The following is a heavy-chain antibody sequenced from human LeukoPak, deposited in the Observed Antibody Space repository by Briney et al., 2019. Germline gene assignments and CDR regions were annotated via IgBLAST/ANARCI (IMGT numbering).Heavy chain of an antibody. CDR3: ARDLSTNLPTYYFDY. Sequence: ASVKVSCKASGYTFTSYGISWVRQAPGQGLEWMGIINPSGGSTSYAQKFQGRVTMTRDTSTSTVYMELSSLRSEDTAVYYCARDLSTNLPTYYFDYWGQGTLVTVSS. J-gene: IGHJ4*02. CDR2: INPSGGST. V-gene: IGHV1-46*01. CDR1: GYTFTSYG. D-gene: IGHD2-2*01.